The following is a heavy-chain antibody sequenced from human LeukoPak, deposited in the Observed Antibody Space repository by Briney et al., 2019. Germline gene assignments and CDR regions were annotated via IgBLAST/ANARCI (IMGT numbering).Heavy chain of an antibody. CDR3: ARVRKRYYYDSSGPDFDY. J-gene: IGHJ4*02. D-gene: IGHD3-22*01. Sequence: SETLSLTCTVSGGSISSYYWSWLRQPPGKGLEWIGYIYYSGSTNYNPSLKSRVTISVDTSKNQFSLKLSSVTAADTAVYYCARVRKRYYYDSSGPDFDYWGQGTLVTVSS. CDR2: IYYSGST. CDR1: GGSISSYY. V-gene: IGHV4-59*01.